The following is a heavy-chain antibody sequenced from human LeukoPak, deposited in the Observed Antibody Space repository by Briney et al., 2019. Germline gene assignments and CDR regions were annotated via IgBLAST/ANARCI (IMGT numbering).Heavy chain of an antibody. J-gene: IGHJ6*02. D-gene: IGHD2-15*01. CDR3: VRISCAGSRCKPYSYSDLGV. V-gene: IGHV3-33*01. Sequence: GGSLRLSCAASGFTFSSYVMHWVRQAPGKGLEWVAIIWYDGSIKYYSDSVKGRFTISRDYSKNTLYLQMHSLRAEHTAVYYCVRISCAGSRCKPYSYSDLGVWGQGTTVTVSS. CDR1: GFTFSSYV. CDR2: IWYDGSIK.